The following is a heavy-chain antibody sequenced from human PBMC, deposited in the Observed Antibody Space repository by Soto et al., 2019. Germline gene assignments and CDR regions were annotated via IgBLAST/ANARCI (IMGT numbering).Heavy chain of an antibody. CDR1: GGTFSNYA. CDR2: FIPIFGTP. V-gene: IGHV1-69*01. D-gene: IGHD2-2*01. CDR3: ARERSVGYCITTTCPKPFYYYAMDV. J-gene: IGHJ6*02. Sequence: QVQLVQSGAEVKKPGSSVKVSCKASGGTFSNYAFSWVRQAPGQGLEWMGGFIPIFGTPNYAQKFQGRVTVTGDASTRTFYMELSSMRAEDTAVYYCARERSVGYCITTTCPKPFYYYAMDVLGQGTTVTFSS.